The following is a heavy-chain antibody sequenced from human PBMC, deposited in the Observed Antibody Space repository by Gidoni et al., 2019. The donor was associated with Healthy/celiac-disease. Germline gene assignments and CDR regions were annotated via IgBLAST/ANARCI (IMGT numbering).Heavy chain of an antibody. Sequence: QVQLVQSGAEVKKPGASGKVSCKASGYTFTGYYMHWVRQAPGQGLEWMGRINPNSGGTNYAQKFQGRVTMTRDTSISTAYMELSRLRSDDTAVYYCARYNADIVVVVDARRNWFDPWGQGTLVTVSS. J-gene: IGHJ5*02. V-gene: IGHV1-2*06. CDR2: INPNSGGT. CDR3: ARYNADIVVVVDARRNWFDP. CDR1: GYTFTGYY. D-gene: IGHD2-15*01.